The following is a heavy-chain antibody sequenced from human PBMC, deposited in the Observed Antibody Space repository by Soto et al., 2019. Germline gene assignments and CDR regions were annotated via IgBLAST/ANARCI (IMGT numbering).Heavy chain of an antibody. CDR2: IYSAGST. V-gene: IGHV3-53*01. J-gene: IGHJ4*02. CDR3: ARPREQEYSRDILFEI. Sequence: GWSXRLSCASSGLTVISSYIIWVRQAPGKGLQWVSVIYSAGSTYYANSVKGRFTISRDISTNMVYLQMSSLTDEDTAVYYCARPREQEYSRDILFEIWGQGALVKVYS. CDR1: GLTVISSY. D-gene: IGHD5-18*01.